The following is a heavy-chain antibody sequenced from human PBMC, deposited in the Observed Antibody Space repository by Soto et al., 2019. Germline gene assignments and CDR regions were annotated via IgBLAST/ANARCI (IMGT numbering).Heavy chain of an antibody. Sequence: SETLSLTCTVSGGSITTGGPYWSWIRQHPGKGLEWIGNIYHSGNTYYNPSLKSRLTISVDTSKNHFSLMVDSVTAADTAVYYCARARFQVLYGKPYFDSWGQGTLVTVS. D-gene: IGHD2-2*02. V-gene: IGHV4-31*03. CDR3: ARARFQVLYGKPYFDS. CDR2: IYHSGNT. CDR1: GGSITTGGPY. J-gene: IGHJ4*02.